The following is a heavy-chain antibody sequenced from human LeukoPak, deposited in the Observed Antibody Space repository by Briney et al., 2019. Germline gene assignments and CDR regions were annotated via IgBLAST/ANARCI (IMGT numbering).Heavy chain of an antibody. Sequence: SQALSLTCTVSGGSISSGGYYWSWIRQPPGKGLEWIGSFYYSGSTYYNPSLKSRVTISVDASKNQFSLKLTSVTAADAAVYYCAGLPATASYYYYYMDVWGKGTTVTFSS. CDR2: FYYSGST. J-gene: IGHJ6*03. CDR3: AGLPATASYYYYYMDV. CDR1: GGSISSGGYY. V-gene: IGHV4-39*07.